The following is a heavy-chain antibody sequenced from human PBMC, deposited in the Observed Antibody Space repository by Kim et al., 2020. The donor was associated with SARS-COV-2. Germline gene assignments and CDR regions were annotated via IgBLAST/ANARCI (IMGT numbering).Heavy chain of an antibody. CDR2: ISYDGSNK. Sequence: GGSLRLSCAASGFTFSSYAMHWVRQAPGKGLEWVAVISYDGSNKYYADTVKGRFTISRDNSKNTLYLQMNSLRAEDTAVYYCEGARRGSYYYGMDVWGQGTTVTVSS. CDR1: GFTFSSYA. CDR3: EGARRGSYYYGMDV. J-gene: IGHJ6*02. V-gene: IGHV3-30-3*01. D-gene: IGHD1-26*01.